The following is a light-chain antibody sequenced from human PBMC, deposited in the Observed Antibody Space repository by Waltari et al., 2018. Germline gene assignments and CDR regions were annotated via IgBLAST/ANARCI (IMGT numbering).Light chain of an antibody. CDR2: GAT. CDR3: QLYGTSSWT. V-gene: IGKV3-20*01. Sequence: LLTQSPVTLSLSPGEGATLSCRASQTIRSNNLAWYQQKLGQTPRLLIFGATNRATDVPDRFSGSGSGTDFSLMITRLEPEDSAVYFCQLYGTSSWTFGQGTRVEMK. CDR1: QTIRSNN. J-gene: IGKJ1*01.